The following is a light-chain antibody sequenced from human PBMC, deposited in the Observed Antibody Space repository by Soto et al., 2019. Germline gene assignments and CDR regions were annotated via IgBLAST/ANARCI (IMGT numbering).Light chain of an antibody. CDR2: ETR. Sequence: QSVLTQPASVSGSPGQSITISCTGTSSDVGNYNLVSWYQHHPGKAPRLIIFETRKRPSGVSDRFSGSKSGTSASLAITGLQAEDEADYYFQSYDSSLSGSVFGGGTKVTVL. CDR1: SSDVGNYNL. V-gene: IGLV2-14*02. J-gene: IGLJ3*02. CDR3: QSYDSSLSGSV.